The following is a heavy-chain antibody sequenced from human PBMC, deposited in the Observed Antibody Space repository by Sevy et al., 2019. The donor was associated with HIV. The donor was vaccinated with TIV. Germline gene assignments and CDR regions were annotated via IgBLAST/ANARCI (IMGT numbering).Heavy chain of an antibody. CDR1: GGSISGYY. Sequence: SETLSLTCTASGGSISGYYWSWIRQPPGKGLEWIGYIYYSGSTNYNPSLKNRVTMSVETSKNQFSLKMSSVTAADTAVYYCARTPVIMITSGGVIALRQFDFWGQGTLVTVSS. CDR2: IYYSGST. J-gene: IGHJ4*02. D-gene: IGHD3-16*02. V-gene: IGHV4-59*01. CDR3: ARTPVIMITSGGVIALRQFDF.